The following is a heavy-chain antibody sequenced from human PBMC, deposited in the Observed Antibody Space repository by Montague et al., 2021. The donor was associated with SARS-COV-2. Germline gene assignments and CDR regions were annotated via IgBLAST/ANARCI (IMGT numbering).Heavy chain of an antibody. V-gene: IGHV4-59*01. CDR3: ARGGDLNWFDP. Sequence: SETLSLTCTVSGGSISSYYWSWIWQPPGKGLEWIGYIYYSGSTNSNHSLKSRVTISVDTSKNQFSLTLSSVTAADTAVYYCARGGDLNWFDPWGQGTLVTVSS. J-gene: IGHJ5*02. CDR1: GGSISSYY. CDR2: IYYSGST. D-gene: IGHD2-21*01.